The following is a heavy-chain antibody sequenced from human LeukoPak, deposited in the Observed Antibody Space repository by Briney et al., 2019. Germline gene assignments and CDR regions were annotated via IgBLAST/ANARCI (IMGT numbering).Heavy chain of an antibody. D-gene: IGHD2-2*01. V-gene: IGHV4-38-2*02. CDR2: IYHSGST. CDR1: GYSISSGYY. Sequence: PETLSLTCTVSGYSISSGYYWGWIRQPPGKGLEWIGSIYHSGSTYYNPSLKSRVTISVDTSKNQFSLKLSSVTAADTAVYYCARIGYCSSTSCYRPYYFDYWGQGTLVTVSS. CDR3: ARIGYCSSTSCYRPYYFDY. J-gene: IGHJ4*02.